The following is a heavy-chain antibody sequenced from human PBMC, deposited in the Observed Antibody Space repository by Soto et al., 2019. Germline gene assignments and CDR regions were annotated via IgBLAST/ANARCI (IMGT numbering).Heavy chain of an antibody. CDR3: ARVYYYDSSGDTVDY. V-gene: IGHV1-18*01. CDR2: ISAYNGNT. Sequence: GPSVKVSCKASGYTFTSYGISWGRQAPGQGLEWMGWISAYNGNTNYAQKLQGRVTMTTDTSTSTAYMELRSLRSDDTAVYYCARVYYYDSSGDTVDYWGQGPLVTVSS. D-gene: IGHD3-22*01. CDR1: GYTFTSYG. J-gene: IGHJ4*02.